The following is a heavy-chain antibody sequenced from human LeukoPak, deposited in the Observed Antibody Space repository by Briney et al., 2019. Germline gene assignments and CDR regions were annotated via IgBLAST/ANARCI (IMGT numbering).Heavy chain of an antibody. CDR2: IKSKRSGGTT. J-gene: IGHJ6*02. CDR3: CWVVDSWSAADV. Sequence: PGGSLRLSCAASGITFTDAWMTWVRQAPGKGLEWVGRIKSKRSGGTTDYAAPVKGRFTISRDDSKNTIYLQMNSLKIEDTAVYYCCWVVDSWSAADVWGQGTTVTVSS. V-gene: IGHV3-15*01. D-gene: IGHD3-3*01. CDR1: GITFTDAW.